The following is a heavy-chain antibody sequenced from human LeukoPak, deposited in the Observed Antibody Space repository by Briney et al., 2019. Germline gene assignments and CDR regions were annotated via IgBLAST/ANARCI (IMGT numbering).Heavy chain of an antibody. D-gene: IGHD1-26*01. CDR3: ARERRQWELRGDFDC. Sequence: KASETLSLTCTVSGDSISNTYYYWGWIRQPPGKGLEWIASIYYDGSTSYNPSLKSRVTISVDTSKNQFSLKVSSVTAADTAVYYCARERRQWELRGDFDCWGQGTLVTVSS. J-gene: IGHJ4*02. CDR2: IYYDGST. CDR1: GDSISNTYYY. V-gene: IGHV4-39*07.